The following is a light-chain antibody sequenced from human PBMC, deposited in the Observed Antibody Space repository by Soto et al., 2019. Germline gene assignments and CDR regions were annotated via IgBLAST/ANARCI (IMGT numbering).Light chain of an antibody. CDR3: ASWDASLNGWV. V-gene: IGLV1-44*01. J-gene: IGLJ3*02. CDR1: SSNIGSET. Sequence: QSVLTQPPSASGTPGQRVTISCSGSSSNIGSETVNWYQQLPGTAPKLLIHRSNQRPSGFPGRFSGSKSGTSASLAISGLQSEDEADYYCASWDASLNGWVFCGGTKVTVL. CDR2: RSN.